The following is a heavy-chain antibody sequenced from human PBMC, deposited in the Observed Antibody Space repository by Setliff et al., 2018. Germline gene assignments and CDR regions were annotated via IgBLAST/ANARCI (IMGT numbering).Heavy chain of an antibody. CDR1: GYSFSNYG. Sequence: ASVKVSCKAAGYSFSNYGITWVRQVPGQGLEWMGWISSYNGNTDYAQNFQGRVTLTTDTSTSTAYMELRSLRSDDTAVYYCARGGSSLLDYWGQGTLVTVSS. CDR2: ISSYNGNT. V-gene: IGHV1-18*01. D-gene: IGHD3-16*01. CDR3: ARGGSSLLDY. J-gene: IGHJ4*02.